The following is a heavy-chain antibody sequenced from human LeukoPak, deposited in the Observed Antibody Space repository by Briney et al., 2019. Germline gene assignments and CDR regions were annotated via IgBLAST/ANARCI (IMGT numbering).Heavy chain of an antibody. CDR1: GFTFSSYG. Sequence: GGSLRLSCAASGFTFSSYGMHWVRQAPGKELEWVAFIRYDGSNKYYADSVKGRFTISRDNSKNTLYLQMNSLRAEDTAVYYCAKGPGSPLTGYYMDVWGKGTTVTVSS. CDR2: IRYDGSNK. CDR3: AKGPGSPLTGYYMDV. J-gene: IGHJ6*03. V-gene: IGHV3-30*02. D-gene: IGHD3-9*01.